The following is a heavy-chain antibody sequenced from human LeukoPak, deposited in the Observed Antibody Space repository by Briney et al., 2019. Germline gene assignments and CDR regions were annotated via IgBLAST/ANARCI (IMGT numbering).Heavy chain of an antibody. J-gene: IGHJ4*02. CDR2: IYYSGST. Sequence: SETLSLTCTVSGGSLSSGGYYWSWLRQHPGTGLEWLGYIYYSGSTNYNPSLKSRVTISVDTSKNQFSLKLSSVTAADTAVYYCARVKRVSSSSIIDYWGQGTLVTVSS. D-gene: IGHD6-13*01. CDR3: ARVKRVSSSSIIDY. CDR1: GGSLSSGGYY. V-gene: IGHV4-61*08.